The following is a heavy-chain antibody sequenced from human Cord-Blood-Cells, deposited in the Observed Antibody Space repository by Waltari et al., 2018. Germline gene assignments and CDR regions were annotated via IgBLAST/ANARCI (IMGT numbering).Heavy chain of an antibody. D-gene: IGHD6-6*01. J-gene: IGHJ4*02. CDR3: ARAEYSSSSGDY. Sequence: QVQLVQSGAEVKKPGSSVKVYCKASGGTFSSYAISWVRQAPGQGLEWMGRITPFLGIANYAQKFQGRVTITADKSTSTAYMGLSSLRSEDTAVYYCARAEYSSSSGDYWGQGTLVTVSS. CDR2: ITPFLGIA. V-gene: IGHV1-69*09. CDR1: GGTFSSYA.